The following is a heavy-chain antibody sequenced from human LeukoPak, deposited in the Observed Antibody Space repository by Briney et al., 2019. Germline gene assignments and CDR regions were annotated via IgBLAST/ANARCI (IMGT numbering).Heavy chain of an antibody. Sequence: GGSLRLSCAASGFTFSSYAMSWVRQAPGKGLEWVSAISGSGGSTYYADSVKGRFAISRDNAKNSLYLQMNSLRAEDTAVYYCARYDSSGYYPGNWFDPWGQGTLVTVSS. CDR3: ARYDSSGYYPGNWFDP. D-gene: IGHD3-22*01. J-gene: IGHJ5*02. CDR1: GFTFSSYA. V-gene: IGHV3-23*01. CDR2: ISGSGGST.